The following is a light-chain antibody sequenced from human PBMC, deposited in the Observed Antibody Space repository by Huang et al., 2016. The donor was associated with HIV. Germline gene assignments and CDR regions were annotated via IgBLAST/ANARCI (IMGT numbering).Light chain of an antibody. J-gene: IGKJ4*01. V-gene: IGKV1-33*01. CDR1: QDISNY. CDR2: DAS. Sequence: DIQMTQSPSSLSASVGDRVTITCQASQDISNYLNWYQQKPGKAPKLLIYDASNLETGVPSRFSGSGSGTDFTFTICSLQPEDIATYYCQHFDNLALTFGGGTKVQIK. CDR3: QHFDNLALT.